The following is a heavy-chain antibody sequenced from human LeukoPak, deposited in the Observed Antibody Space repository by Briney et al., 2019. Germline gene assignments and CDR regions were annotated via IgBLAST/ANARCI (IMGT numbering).Heavy chain of an antibody. CDR1: GYTFTSYY. J-gene: IGHJ4*02. Sequence: ASVKVSCKASGYTFTSYYMHWVRQAPGQGLEWMGQISPSGTTTYAQKFQGRVTMTRDTSTSTVNVELSDLTSEDTAVYHCAKDSGAYGPDYWGQGTLLTVSS. D-gene: IGHD4-17*01. CDR2: ISPSGTT. V-gene: IGHV1-46*01. CDR3: AKDSGAYGPDY.